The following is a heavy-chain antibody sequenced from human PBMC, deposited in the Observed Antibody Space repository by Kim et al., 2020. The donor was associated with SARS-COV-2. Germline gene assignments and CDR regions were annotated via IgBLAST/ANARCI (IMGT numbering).Heavy chain of an antibody. D-gene: IGHD3-9*01. J-gene: IGHJ4*02. CDR2: ISYDGSNK. Sequence: GRSLRLSCAASGFTFSSYAMHWVRQAPGKGLEWVAVISYDGSNKYYADSVKGRFTISRDNSKNTLYLQMNSLRAEDTAVYYCARTPYDILTGYDYWGQGT. CDR1: GFTFSSYA. CDR3: ARTPYDILTGYDY. V-gene: IGHV3-30*04.